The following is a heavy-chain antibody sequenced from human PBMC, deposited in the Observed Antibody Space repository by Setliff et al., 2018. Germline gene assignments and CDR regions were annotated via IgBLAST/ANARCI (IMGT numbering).Heavy chain of an antibody. J-gene: IGHJ4*02. CDR1: GDSIYNHF. Sequence: SETLSLTCTVSGDSIYNHFWSWVRQPPGKGLEWIGYIYSTGSTNYNPSLKGRVAISIDTSKNQFSLKVNSVTAADTAIYYCARGLNSVSWTFAYWGQGSLVTVSS. D-gene: IGHD2-15*01. V-gene: IGHV4-4*08. CDR2: IYSTGST. CDR3: ARGLNSVSWTFAY.